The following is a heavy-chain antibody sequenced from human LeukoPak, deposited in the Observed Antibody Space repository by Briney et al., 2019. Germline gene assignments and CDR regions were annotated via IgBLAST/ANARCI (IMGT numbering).Heavy chain of an antibody. D-gene: IGHD3-9*01. CDR1: GYSFTSYW. Sequence: GESLKISCKGSGYSFTSYWIGWVRQMPGKGLERMGIIYPGDSDTRYSPSFQGQVTISADKSISTAYLQWSSLKASDTAMYYCARDYDILTGYSTGFDYWGQGTLVTVSS. CDR3: ARDYDILTGYSTGFDY. J-gene: IGHJ4*02. V-gene: IGHV5-51*01. CDR2: IYPGDSDT.